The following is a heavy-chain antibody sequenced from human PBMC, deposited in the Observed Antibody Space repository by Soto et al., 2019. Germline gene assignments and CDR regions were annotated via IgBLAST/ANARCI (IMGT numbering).Heavy chain of an antibody. Sequence: PGGSLRLSCAASGFTFSSYAMSWVRQAPGKGLEWVSAISSSSSTIYYADSVKGRFTISRDNAKNSLYLQMNSLRAEDTAVYYCAREADILNWFDPWGQGTLVTVSS. CDR3: AREADILNWFDP. CDR2: ISSSSSTI. V-gene: IGHV3-48*01. D-gene: IGHD3-9*01. J-gene: IGHJ5*02. CDR1: GFTFSSYA.